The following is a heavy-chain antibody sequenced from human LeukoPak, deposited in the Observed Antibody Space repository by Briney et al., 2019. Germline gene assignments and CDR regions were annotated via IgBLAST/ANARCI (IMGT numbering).Heavy chain of an antibody. CDR2: TSYDGSNK. J-gene: IGHJ3*02. D-gene: IGHD3-22*01. CDR1: GFTFSSYG. Sequence: GGSLRLSCAASGFTFSSYGMHWVRQAPGKGLEWVAVTSYDGSNKYYADSVKGRFTISRDNSKNTLYLQMNSLRAEDTAVYYCAREIVVVNVDAFDIWGQGTMVTVSS. V-gene: IGHV3-30*03. CDR3: AREIVVVNVDAFDI.